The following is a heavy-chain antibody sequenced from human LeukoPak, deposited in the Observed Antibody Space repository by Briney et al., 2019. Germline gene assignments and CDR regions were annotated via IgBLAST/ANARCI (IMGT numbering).Heavy chain of an antibody. Sequence: GRTLRLSCSGSGFTFSSHAMHWVRDPPATRLEYVSGLSSNGGSTYYADSAKDRFTISRDNSKNTLCLQMSSLRPEDTAVYHCVQDWVPIIVAPRHFDYWGQGTLVTVSS. V-gene: IGHV3-64D*09. CDR3: VQDWVPIIVAPRHFDY. CDR2: LSSNGGST. CDR1: GFTFSSHA. D-gene: IGHD2-15*01. J-gene: IGHJ4*02.